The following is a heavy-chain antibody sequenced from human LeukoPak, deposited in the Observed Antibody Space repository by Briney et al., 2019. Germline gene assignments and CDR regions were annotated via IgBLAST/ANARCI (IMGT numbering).Heavy chain of an antibody. CDR3: ATNYYDSSGYYSIDH. CDR2: INTYNGNT. J-gene: IGHJ4*02. D-gene: IGHD3-22*01. Sequence: ASVKVSRKASGYTFTRYGIGWVRQAPGQGLEWMGWINTYNGNTDYAQKLQGRVTMTTDTSTSTAYMELRSLRSDDTALYYCATNYYDSSGYYSIDHWGQGTLVTVSS. V-gene: IGHV1-18*01. CDR1: GYTFTRYG.